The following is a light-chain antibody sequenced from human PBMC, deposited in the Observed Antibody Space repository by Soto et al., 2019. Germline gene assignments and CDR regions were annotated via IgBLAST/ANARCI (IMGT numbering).Light chain of an antibody. CDR3: SSYTSSSPLV. CDR2: DVS. CDR1: RSDVGGYNY. V-gene: IGLV2-14*01. J-gene: IGLJ1*01. Sequence: QSVLTQPASVSGSPGQSITISCTGTRSDVGGYNYVSWYQQHPGKAPKLMIYDVSNRPSGVSNRFSGSKSGNTASLTISGLQAEYEADYYCSSYTSSSPLVFGTGTKLTVL.